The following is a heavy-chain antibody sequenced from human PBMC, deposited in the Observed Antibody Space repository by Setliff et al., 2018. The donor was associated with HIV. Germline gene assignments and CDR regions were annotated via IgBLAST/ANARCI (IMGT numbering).Heavy chain of an antibody. Sequence: PGGSLRLSCAASGFTFSDYYMSWIRQAPGKGLEWVSYISSSSTYTNYADSVKGRFTISRDNVKNSPYLQMNSLRAEDTAVYYCARGYYDSSGYTTFDYWGQGTLVTVSS. CDR3: ARGYYDSSGYTTFDY. D-gene: IGHD3-22*01. CDR2: ISSSSTYT. J-gene: IGHJ4*02. V-gene: IGHV3-11*05. CDR1: GFTFSDYY.